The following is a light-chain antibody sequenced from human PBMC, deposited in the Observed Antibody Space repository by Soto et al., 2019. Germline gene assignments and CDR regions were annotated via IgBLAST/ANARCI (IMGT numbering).Light chain of an antibody. J-gene: IGKJ4*01. Sequence: EFVLTQSPGTLSLSPGERATLSCRACQSVTSSFLAWYQHRPGQAPRLLIYRASSRATDIPDRFSGSGSGTDFTLTISRLEPEDFAVYYCQQYGSSVTFGGGTKVEIK. V-gene: IGKV3-20*01. CDR3: QQYGSSVT. CDR1: QSVTSSF. CDR2: RAS.